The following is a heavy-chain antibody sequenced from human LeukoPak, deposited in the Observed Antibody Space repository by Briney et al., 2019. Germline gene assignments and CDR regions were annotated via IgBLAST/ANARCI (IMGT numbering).Heavy chain of an antibody. CDR1: GGTFSSYA. J-gene: IGHJ4*02. CDR2: IIPIFGTA. CDR3: ATGGANYDFWSHNDY. V-gene: IGHV1-69*13. D-gene: IGHD3-3*01. Sequence: ASVKVSCKASGGTFSSYAISWVRQAPGQGLEWMGGIIPIFGTANYAQKFQGRVTITADESTSTAYMELSSLRSEDTAVYYCATGGANYDFWSHNDYWGQGTLVTVSS.